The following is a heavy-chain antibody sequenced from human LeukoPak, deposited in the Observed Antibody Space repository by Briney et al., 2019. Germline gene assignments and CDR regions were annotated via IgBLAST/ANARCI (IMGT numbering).Heavy chain of an antibody. D-gene: IGHD3-22*01. Sequence: PSETLSLTCTVSGGSISSYYWSWIRQPAGKGLEWIGRIYTSGSTNYNPSLKSRVTMSVDTSKNQFSLKLGSVTAADTAVYYCARDVGYYDSSGYYHYFDYWGQGTLVTVSS. CDR2: IYTSGST. CDR1: GGSISSYY. J-gene: IGHJ4*02. CDR3: ARDVGYYDSSGYYHYFDY. V-gene: IGHV4-4*07.